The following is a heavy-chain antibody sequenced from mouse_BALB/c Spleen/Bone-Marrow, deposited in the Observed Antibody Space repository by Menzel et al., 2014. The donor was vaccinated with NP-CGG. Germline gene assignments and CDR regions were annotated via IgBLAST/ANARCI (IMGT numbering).Heavy chain of an antibody. D-gene: IGHD2-14*01. J-gene: IGHJ4*01. V-gene: IGHV1-31*01. Sequence: EVQLVESGPELVKPGASVKISCKASGYSFTGHYMHWVKQSHVKSLEWIGRIYPYSGATDYNQNFKDKASLTVDKSSSTAYMELHSLTSEDSAVYYCAKNYRYDGALDYWGQGASLTVSS. CDR3: AKNYRYDGALDY. CDR1: GYSFTGHY. CDR2: IYPYSGAT.